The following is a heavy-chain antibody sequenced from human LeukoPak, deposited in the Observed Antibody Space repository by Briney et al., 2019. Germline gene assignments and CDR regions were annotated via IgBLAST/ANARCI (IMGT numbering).Heavy chain of an antibody. CDR2: TNTAGTIT. J-gene: IGHJ4*02. D-gene: IGHD3-22*01. CDR3: VREAMFDRSLDQ. Sequence: GGSLRLSCGVSGFVFRRYCMHWVRHVRGKGLVWVARTNTAGTITTYADSVQGRFTISRDNGQEKLFLQLTSLRVEDTAVYFCVREAMFDRSLDQWGQGTLVTVSS. CDR1: GFVFRRYC. V-gene: IGHV3-74*01.